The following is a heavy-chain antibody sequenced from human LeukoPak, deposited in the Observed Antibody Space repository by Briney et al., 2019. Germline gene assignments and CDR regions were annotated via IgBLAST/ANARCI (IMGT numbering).Heavy chain of an antibody. D-gene: IGHD1-26*01. CDR1: GFTFSSYW. CDR2: IKQDGSEK. J-gene: IGHJ4*02. Sequence: GGSLSLSCAASGFTFSSYWMSWVRQPPGKGLEWVANIKQDGSEKYYVDFVKGRFTISRDNAKNSLYLQMNSLRAEDTAVYYCASSGSYWILFDYWGQGTLVTVSS. V-gene: IGHV3-7*01. CDR3: ASSGSYWILFDY.